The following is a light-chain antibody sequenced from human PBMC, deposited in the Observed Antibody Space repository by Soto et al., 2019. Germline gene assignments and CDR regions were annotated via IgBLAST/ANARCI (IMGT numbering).Light chain of an antibody. J-gene: IGKJ1*01. CDR3: QQYGSSPRT. Sequence: EIVMTQSPATLSVSPGERATLSCRASQSVSTNLAWYQQKPGQAPRLLIYNALTRATGIPARFSGSGSGTEFTLTISSLQSEDFAVYYCQQYGSSPRTFGQGTKVDI. CDR1: QSVSTN. V-gene: IGKV3-15*01. CDR2: NAL.